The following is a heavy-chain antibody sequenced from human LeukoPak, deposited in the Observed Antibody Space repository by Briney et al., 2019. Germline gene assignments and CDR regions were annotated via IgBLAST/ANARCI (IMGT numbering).Heavy chain of an antibody. CDR1: GGSISSSSYY. J-gene: IGHJ6*03. D-gene: IGHD5-12*01. V-gene: IGHV4-39*07. Sequence: SETLSLTCTVSGGSISSSSYYWGWIRQPPGKGLEWIGSIYYSGSTYYNPSLKSRLTISVDTSKNQFSLKVSSVTAADTAVYYCARDQRSGYSGYDYYYYYYMDVWGKGTTVTVSS. CDR3: ARDQRSGYSGYDYYYYYYMDV. CDR2: IYYSGST.